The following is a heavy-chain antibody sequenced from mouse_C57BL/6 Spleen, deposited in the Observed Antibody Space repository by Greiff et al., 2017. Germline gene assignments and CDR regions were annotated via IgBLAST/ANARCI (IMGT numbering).Heavy chain of an antibody. V-gene: IGHV1-39*01. Sequence: EVKLMESGPELVKPGASVKISCKASGYSFTDYNMNWVKQSNGKSLEWIGVINPNYGTTSYNQKFKGTATLTVDHSSSTAYMQLNSLTSDDSAVYYCAREGGLYGYYAIDYWGQGTSVTVSS. CDR1: GYSFTDYN. CDR2: INPNYGTT. CDR3: AREGGLYGYYAIDY. D-gene: IGHD6-5*01. J-gene: IGHJ4*01.